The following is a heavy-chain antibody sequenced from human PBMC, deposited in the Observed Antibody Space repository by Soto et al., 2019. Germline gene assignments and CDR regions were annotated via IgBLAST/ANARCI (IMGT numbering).Heavy chain of an antibody. J-gene: IGHJ4*02. CDR2: IWYDGSNK. CDR1: GFTFSSYG. Sequence: QVQLVESGGGVVQPGRSLRLSCAASGFTFSSYGMHWVRQAPGKGLEWVAVIWYDGSNKYYADSVKGRFTISRDNSKNTLYLQMNSLSAEDTAVYYCARKRVERFLEWEKLFAYWGQGTLVNVSS. CDR3: ARKRVERFLEWEKLFAY. V-gene: IGHV3-33*01. D-gene: IGHD3-3*01.